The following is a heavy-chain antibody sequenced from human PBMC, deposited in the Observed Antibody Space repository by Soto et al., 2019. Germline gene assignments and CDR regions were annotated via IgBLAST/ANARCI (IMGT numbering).Heavy chain of an antibody. CDR2: ISSSGSTI. J-gene: IGHJ4*02. D-gene: IGHD1-1*01. Sequence: GGSLRLSCAASGFTFSSYEMNWVRQAPGKGLEWVSYISSSGSTIYYADSVKGRFTISRDNAKNSLYLQMNSLRAEDTAVYYCARELERVFDYWGQGTLVTVSS. CDR1: GFTFSSYE. CDR3: ARELERVFDY. V-gene: IGHV3-48*03.